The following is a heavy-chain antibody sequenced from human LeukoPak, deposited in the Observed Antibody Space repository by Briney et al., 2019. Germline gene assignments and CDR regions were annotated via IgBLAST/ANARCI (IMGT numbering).Heavy chain of an antibody. D-gene: IGHD6-13*01. CDR1: GGSISSSSYY. CDR3: ASAGAAAGTVDY. CDR2: IYYSGST. J-gene: IGHJ4*02. Sequence: SEILSLTCTVSGGSISSSSYYWGWIRQPPGKGLEWIGSIYYSGSTYYNPSLKSRVTISVDTSKNQFSLKLSSVTAADTAVYYCASAGAAAGTVDYWGQGTLVTVSS. V-gene: IGHV4-39*01.